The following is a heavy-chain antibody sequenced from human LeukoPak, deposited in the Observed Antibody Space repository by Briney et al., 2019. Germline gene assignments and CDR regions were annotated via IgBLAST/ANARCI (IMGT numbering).Heavy chain of an antibody. J-gene: IGHJ4*02. CDR2: ISAYNGNT. D-gene: IGHD5-12*01. CDR3: ARDSFSGYASRMDY. CDR1: VYTSTSYG. Sequence: GASVKVSFKASVYTSTSYGISWVRQAPGQGLEWMGWISAYNGNTNYAQKLQGRVTMTTDTSTSTAYMELRSLRSDDTAVYYCARDSFSGYASRMDYWGQGTLVTVSS. V-gene: IGHV1-18*01.